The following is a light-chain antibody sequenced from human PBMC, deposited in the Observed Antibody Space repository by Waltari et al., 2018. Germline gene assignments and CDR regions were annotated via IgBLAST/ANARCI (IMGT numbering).Light chain of an antibody. J-gene: IGKJ5*01. Sequence: DTQLTQSPSFLSASVGDRVTITCRASQVISSYLAWYQQKPGKAPQCLIYDASTLQSGDPARFSGSGAETEFTLTVSSLQPEDFATYYSKQLNGYPITFGQGTRLEIK. CDR2: DAS. V-gene: IGKV1-9*01. CDR3: KQLNGYPIT. CDR1: QVISSY.